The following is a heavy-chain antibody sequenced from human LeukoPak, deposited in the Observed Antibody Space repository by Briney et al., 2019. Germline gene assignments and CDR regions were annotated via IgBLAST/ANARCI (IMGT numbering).Heavy chain of an antibody. D-gene: IGHD3-22*01. CDR1: GGSISSYY. CDR2: VYYSGST. J-gene: IGHJ3*01. Sequence: SETLSLTCTVSGGSISSYYWSWIRQPPGKGLEWIGYVYYSGSTNYNPSLKSRVTISLDASRNQFSLKLSSVTAADTAVYYCARDNYYEGAFDVWGQGTMVTVSS. V-gene: IGHV4-59*01. CDR3: ARDNYYEGAFDV.